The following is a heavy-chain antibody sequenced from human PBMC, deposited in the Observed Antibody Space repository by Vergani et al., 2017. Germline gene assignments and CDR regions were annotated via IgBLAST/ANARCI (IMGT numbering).Heavy chain of an antibody. D-gene: IGHD5-24*01. Sequence: QLQLQESGPGLVKPSETLSLTCTVSGGSISSSSYYWGWIRQPPGKGLEWIGYIYYSGSTYYNPSLKSRVTISVDTSKNQFSLKLSSVTAADTAVYYCARDSRWLPSSYYYGMDVWGQGTTVTVSS. CDR2: IYYSGST. J-gene: IGHJ6*02. CDR1: GGSISSSSYY. V-gene: IGHV4-39*07. CDR3: ARDSRWLPSSYYYGMDV.